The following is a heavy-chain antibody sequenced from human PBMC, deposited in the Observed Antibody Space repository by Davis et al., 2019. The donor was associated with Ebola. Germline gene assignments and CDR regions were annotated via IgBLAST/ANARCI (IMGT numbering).Heavy chain of an antibody. V-gene: IGHV4-61*08. CDR1: GGSVSSGGHY. J-gene: IGHJ4*02. CDR3: AKGVGDF. CDR2: IYYSGST. D-gene: IGHD3-16*01. Sequence: SETLSLTCTVSGGSVSSGGHYWSWIRQPPGKGLEWIAYIYYSGSTNYNPSLKSRVTISVDTSKNQFSLKVNSVTAADTAVYYCAKGVGDFWGQGTLVTVSS.